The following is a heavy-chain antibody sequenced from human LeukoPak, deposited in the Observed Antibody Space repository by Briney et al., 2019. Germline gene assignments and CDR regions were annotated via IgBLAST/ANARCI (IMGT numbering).Heavy chain of an antibody. CDR3: ARDQGRQWLVLAAFDI. D-gene: IGHD6-19*01. CDR1: GYTFTSYG. CDR2: ISAYNGST. J-gene: IGHJ3*02. V-gene: IGHV1-18*01. Sequence: ASVKVSCKASGYTFTSYGISWVRQAPGQGLEWMGWISAYNGSTNYAQKLQGRVTMTTDTSTSTAYMELRSLRSDDTAVYYCARDQGRQWLVLAAFDIWGQGTMVTVSS.